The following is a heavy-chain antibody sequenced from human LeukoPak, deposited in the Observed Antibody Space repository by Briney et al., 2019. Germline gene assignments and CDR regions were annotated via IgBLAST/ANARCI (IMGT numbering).Heavy chain of an antibody. CDR1: GGTLSSYT. V-gene: IGHV1-69*02. CDR3: ARGPAQATYYDFWSGSTTSNWFDP. J-gene: IGHJ5*02. Sequence: SVKVSCKASGGTLSSYTISWVRQAPGQGLEWMGRIIPNRGIAKYAQKCQGRVTITADKPTSTAYMELSSLRSEDTAVHYCARGPAQATYYDFWSGSTTSNWFDPWGQGTLVTVSS. D-gene: IGHD3-3*01. CDR2: IIPNRGIA.